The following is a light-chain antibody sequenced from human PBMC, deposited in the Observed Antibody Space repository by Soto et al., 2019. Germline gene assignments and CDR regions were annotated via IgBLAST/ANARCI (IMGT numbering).Light chain of an antibody. Sequence: AIRMTQSPSSLSASTGDRVTITCRASQGISSYLAWYQQKPGKAPKLLIYAASTLQSGVPSRFSGSGSGTDFTLTISCLQSEDFATYDCQQYYSYPPFTFGPGTKVDIK. CDR3: QQYYSYPPFT. V-gene: IGKV1-8*01. J-gene: IGKJ3*01. CDR1: QGISSY. CDR2: AAS.